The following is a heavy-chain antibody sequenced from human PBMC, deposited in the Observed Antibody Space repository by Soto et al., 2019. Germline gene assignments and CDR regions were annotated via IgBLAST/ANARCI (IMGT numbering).Heavy chain of an antibody. J-gene: IGHJ5*01. CDR1: GGSISNYY. V-gene: IGHV4-4*07. D-gene: IGHD6-19*01. Sequence: QVLLQESGPRLVKPSETLSLTCTVSGGSISNYYWTWIRQPAGKGLEWIGRIYSSGTTNYNPSLKSRVTMSIDTSNNQFSLRLSSVTAADTAVYYCARQRTYSSSWFDYWGQGTLVTVSS. CDR2: IYSSGTT. CDR3: ARQRTYSSSWFDY.